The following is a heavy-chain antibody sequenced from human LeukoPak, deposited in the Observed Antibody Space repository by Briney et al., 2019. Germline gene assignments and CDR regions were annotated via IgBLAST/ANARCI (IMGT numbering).Heavy chain of an antibody. CDR2: VNRDGSET. D-gene: IGHD6-19*01. J-gene: IGHJ4*02. V-gene: IGHV3-7*03. Sequence: GGSLRLSCAASGFTLSNHWMTWVRQVPGRGPEWVANVNRDGSETYYLDSVKGRFTISRDNAKNSLYLQMNSLRAEDTAVYYCAKDQGSGWYGTVLNYFDYWGQGTLVTVSS. CDR1: GFTLSNHW. CDR3: AKDQGSGWYGTVLNYFDY.